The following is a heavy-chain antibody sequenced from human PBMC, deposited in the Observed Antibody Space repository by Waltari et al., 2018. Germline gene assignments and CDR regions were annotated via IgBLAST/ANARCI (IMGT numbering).Heavy chain of an antibody. CDR3: ATYRWLGY. J-gene: IGHJ4*02. V-gene: IGHV3-7*03. D-gene: IGHD3-10*01. CDR2: NNYDGSEK. CDR1: EFTFSTYW. Sequence: EVQLVESGGGLVQPGGSLRLSCEVSEFTFSTYWMTWVRQASGRGLAWGTNNNYDGSEKNYVEAVKDRFSISRDNARNSLYLQMNSLRAEDTAVYYCATYRWLGYWGQGTLVTVSS.